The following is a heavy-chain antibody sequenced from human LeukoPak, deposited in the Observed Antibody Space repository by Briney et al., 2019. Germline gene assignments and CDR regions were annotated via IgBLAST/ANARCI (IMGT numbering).Heavy chain of an antibody. CDR2: IYYSGST. CDR1: GGSISSYY. V-gene: IGHV4-59*01. D-gene: IGHD3-22*01. J-gene: IGHJ4*02. CDR3: ARFGDDSSGYYYIDY. Sequence: PSETLSLTCTGSGGSISSYYWSWTRQPPGKGLEWIGYIYYSGSTNYNPPLKSRVTISVDTSKNQSSLKLSSVTAAAPAVYYCARFGDDSSGYYYIDYWGQGTLVTVSS.